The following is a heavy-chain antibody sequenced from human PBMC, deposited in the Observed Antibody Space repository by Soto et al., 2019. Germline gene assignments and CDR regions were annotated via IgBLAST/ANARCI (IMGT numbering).Heavy chain of an antibody. J-gene: IGHJ5*02. CDR1: GDSITSSAW. CDR3: ARWDNWRLDL. V-gene: IGHV4-4*02. D-gene: IGHD1-20*01. Sequence: QVQLQESGPGLVKPSGTLSLTCAVSGDSITSSAWWSCVRQPPGKGLEWIGEIHLGGTTNYNPSLKSRVTISVDKSKNQFSLILTSVSDADTAIYYCARWDNWRLDLWGQGTLVTVSS. CDR2: IHLGGTT.